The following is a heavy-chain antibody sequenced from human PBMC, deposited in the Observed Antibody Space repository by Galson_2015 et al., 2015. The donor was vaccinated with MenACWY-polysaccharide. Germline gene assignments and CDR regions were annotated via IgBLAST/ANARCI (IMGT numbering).Heavy chain of an antibody. CDR1: GFTFDDYA. Sequence: SLRLSCAASGFTFDDYAMHWVRHAPGKGLEWVSGISWSSASTGYADSVKGRFTISRDNAKNSLYLQMNSLRVEDTALYYCAKDILRAQYCSGGRCYPEGAFHIWGQGTMVTVSS. CDR2: ISWSSAST. CDR3: AKDILRAQYCSGGRCYPEGAFHI. V-gene: IGHV3-9*01. D-gene: IGHD2-15*01. J-gene: IGHJ3*02.